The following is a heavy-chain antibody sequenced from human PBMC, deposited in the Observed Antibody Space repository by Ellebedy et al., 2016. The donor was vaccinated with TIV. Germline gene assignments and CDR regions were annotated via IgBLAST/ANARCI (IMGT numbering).Heavy chain of an antibody. V-gene: IGHV4-34*01. Sequence: SETLSLTCAVYGGSFSGYYWSWIRQPPGKGLEWIGEINHSGSTNYNPSLKSRVTISVDTSKNQFSLKLSSVTAADTAVYYCARGRLGSNDAFDIWGQGTMVTVSS. CDR3: ARGRLGSNDAFDI. CDR2: INHSGST. J-gene: IGHJ3*02. D-gene: IGHD6-19*01. CDR1: GGSFSGYY.